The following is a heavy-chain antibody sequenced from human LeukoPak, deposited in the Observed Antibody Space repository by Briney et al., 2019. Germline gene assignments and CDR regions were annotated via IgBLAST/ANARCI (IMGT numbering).Heavy chain of an antibody. CDR2: IKSKTDGGTT. D-gene: IGHD6-13*01. CDR3: AKASPIAAAATGY. V-gene: IGHV3-15*01. CDR1: GFTFSNAW. J-gene: IGHJ4*02. Sequence: GRSLRLSCAASGFTFSNAWMSWVRQAPGKGLEWVGRIKSKTDGGTTDYAAPVKGRFTISRDDSKNTLYLQMNSLKTEDTAVYYCAKASPIAAAATGYWGQGTLVTVSS.